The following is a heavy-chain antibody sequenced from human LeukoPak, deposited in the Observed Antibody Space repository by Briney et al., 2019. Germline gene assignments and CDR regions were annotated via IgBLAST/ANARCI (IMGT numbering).Heavy chain of an antibody. CDR1: GYTFTDYY. D-gene: IGHD2-2*01. J-gene: IGHJ4*02. Sequence: ASVKVSCKASGYTFTDYYMHWVRQAPGQGFEWMGWINPNDGDTNYAQKFQGRVTMTRDTPTSTAHMEVSRLRSDDTAVYYCARANFLYCSSSTCLFDYWGQGTLVIV. CDR2: INPNDGDT. CDR3: ARANFLYCSSSTCLFDY. V-gene: IGHV1-2*02.